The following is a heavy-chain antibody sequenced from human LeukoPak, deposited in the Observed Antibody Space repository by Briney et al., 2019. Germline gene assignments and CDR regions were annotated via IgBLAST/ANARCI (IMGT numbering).Heavy chain of an antibody. CDR3: ARARGYSGYMVLYYYYYYMDV. CDR1: GYTFTSYD. J-gene: IGHJ6*03. D-gene: IGHD5-12*01. CDR2: MNPNSGNT. Sequence: ASVKVSCKASGYTFTSYDINWVRQATGQGLEWMGWMNPNSGNTGYAQKFQGRVTMTRNTSISTAYMELSSLRSEDTAVYYCARARGYSGYMVLYYYYYYMDVWGKGTTVTVSS. V-gene: IGHV1-8*01.